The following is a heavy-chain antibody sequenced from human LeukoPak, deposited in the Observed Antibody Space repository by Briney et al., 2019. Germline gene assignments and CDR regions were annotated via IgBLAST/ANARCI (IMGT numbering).Heavy chain of an antibody. CDR3: ARDCQSRGYYQENYFDY. J-gene: IGHJ4*02. V-gene: IGHV3-30-3*01. CDR1: GFTFSSYA. D-gene: IGHD3-22*01. CDR2: ISYDGSNK. Sequence: GGSLRLSCAASGFTFSSYAMHWVRQAPGKGLEWVAVISYDGSNKYYADCVKGRFTISRDNSKNTLYLQMNSLRAEDTAVYYCARDCQSRGYYQENYFDYWGQGTLVTVSS.